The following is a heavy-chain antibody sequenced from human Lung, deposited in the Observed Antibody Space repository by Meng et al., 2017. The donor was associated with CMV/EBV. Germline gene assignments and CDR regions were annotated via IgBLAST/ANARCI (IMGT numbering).Heavy chain of an antibody. J-gene: IGHJ6*02. D-gene: IGHD6-6*01. CDR1: GFTFSSYW. CDR2: IKQDGSEK. CDR3: ARDSKISSGSSSYYYYYGMDF. Sequence: GEXXTISCAASGFTFSSYWMSWVRQAPGKGLEWVANIKQDGSEKYYVDSVKGRFTISRDNAKNSLYLQMNSLRAEDTAVYYCARDSKISSGSSSYYYYYGMDFXGQGXTVTVSS. V-gene: IGHV3-7*01.